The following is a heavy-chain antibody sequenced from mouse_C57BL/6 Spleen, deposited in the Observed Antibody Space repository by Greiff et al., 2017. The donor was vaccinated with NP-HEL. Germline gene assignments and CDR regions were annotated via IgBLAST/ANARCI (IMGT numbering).Heavy chain of an antibody. J-gene: IGHJ4*01. V-gene: IGHV10-1*01. Sequence: EVTLVESGGGLVQPKGSLKFSCAASGFSFNTYAMNWVRQAPGKGLEWVARIRSTSNNYATYYAESVKDRFTISRDESESMLYLQMNNLKTEDTAMYYCVRHQSAMDYWGQGTSVTVSS. CDR3: VRHQSAMDY. CDR1: GFSFNTYA. CDR2: IRSTSNNYAT.